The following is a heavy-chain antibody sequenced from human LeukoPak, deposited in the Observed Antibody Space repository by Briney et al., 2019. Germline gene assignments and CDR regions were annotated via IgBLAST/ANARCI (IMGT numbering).Heavy chain of an antibody. CDR2: INGSGGST. CDR3: AKSEYGTAFGYYFDY. Sequence: GGSLRLSCAASGFTFSSYWMNWVRQAPGKGLEWVSAINGSGGSTYYADSVKGRFTISRDNSKNTLYLQMNSLRAEDTAVYYCAKSEYGTAFGYYFDYWGQGTLVTVSS. D-gene: IGHD2/OR15-2a*01. V-gene: IGHV3-23*01. CDR1: GFTFSSYW. J-gene: IGHJ4*02.